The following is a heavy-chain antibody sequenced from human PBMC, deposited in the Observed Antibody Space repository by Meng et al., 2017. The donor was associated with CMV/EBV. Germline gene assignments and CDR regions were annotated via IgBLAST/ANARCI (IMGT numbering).Heavy chain of an antibody. CDR1: GYSFTSYW. CDR2: IYPGDSDT. J-gene: IGHJ4*02. V-gene: IGHV5-51*01. CDR3: ARPPYNWNSGTQY. Sequence: GESLKISCKGSGYSFTSYWIGWGRQMPGKGLEWMGIIYPGDSDTRYSPSFQGQVTISADKYISTAYLQWSSLKASGTAMYYCARPPYNWNSGTQYWGQGTLVTVSS. D-gene: IGHD1-7*01.